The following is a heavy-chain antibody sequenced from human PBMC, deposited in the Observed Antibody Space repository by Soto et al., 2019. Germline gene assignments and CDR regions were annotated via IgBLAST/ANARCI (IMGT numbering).Heavy chain of an antibody. Sequence: ASVKVSFKASGGTFSSYAISWLRQAPGQGLEWMGGIIPIFGTANYAQKFQGRVTITADESTSTAYMELSSLRSEDTAVYYCARGGIQLQPRQYYYYGMDVWGQGTTVTVSS. CDR2: IIPIFGTA. J-gene: IGHJ6*02. D-gene: IGHD5-18*01. CDR1: GGTFSSYA. CDR3: ARGGIQLQPRQYYYYGMDV. V-gene: IGHV1-69*13.